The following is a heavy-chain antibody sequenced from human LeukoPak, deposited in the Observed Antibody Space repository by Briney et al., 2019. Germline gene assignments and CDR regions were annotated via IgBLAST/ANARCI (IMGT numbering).Heavy chain of an antibody. CDR1: GGSISSSSYY. CDR3: ARHAARPTYYFDY. CDR2: IYYSGST. D-gene: IGHD6-6*01. J-gene: IGHJ4*02. Sequence: SSETLSLTCTVSGGSISSSSYYWGWIRQPPGKGLEWIGSIYYSGSTYYNPSLKSRVTISVDTSKNQFSLKLSSVTAADTAVYYCARHAARPTYYFDYWGQGTLVTVSS. V-gene: IGHV4-39*01.